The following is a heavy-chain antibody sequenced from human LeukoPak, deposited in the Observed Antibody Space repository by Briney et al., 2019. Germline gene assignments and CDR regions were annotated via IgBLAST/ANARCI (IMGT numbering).Heavy chain of an antibody. CDR3: ARKDASDCSSTSCHPSFDI. D-gene: IGHD2-2*01. CDR1: GGSFSGYY. J-gene: IGHJ3*02. V-gene: IGHV4-34*12. CDR2: IIHRGST. Sequence: SETLSLTCAVYGGSFSGYYWSWIRQPPGKGLEWIGEIIHRGSTNYNPSLKSRLTISVDTSKNQFSLKLSSVTAADTAVYYCARKDASDCSSTSCHPSFDIWGQGTMVTVSS.